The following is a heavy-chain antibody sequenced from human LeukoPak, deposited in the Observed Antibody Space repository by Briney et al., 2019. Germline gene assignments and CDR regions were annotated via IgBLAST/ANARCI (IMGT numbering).Heavy chain of an antibody. D-gene: IGHD2-21*02. J-gene: IGHJ1*01. CDR1: GFTVSSNY. CDR2: IYSGGST. Sequence: SGGSLRLSCAASGFTVSSNYMSWVRQAPGKGLEWDSVIYSGGSTYYADSVKGRFTISRDNAQNSMYLQMNSLRVEDTAVYYCTSWGDTTAEYFQRWGQGTLVTVSS. V-gene: IGHV3-53*01. CDR3: TSWGDTTAEYFQR.